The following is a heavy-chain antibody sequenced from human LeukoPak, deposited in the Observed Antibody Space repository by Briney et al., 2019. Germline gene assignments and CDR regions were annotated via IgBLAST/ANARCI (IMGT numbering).Heavy chain of an antibody. Sequence: PSETLSLTCAVYGGSFSGYYWSWIRQPPGKGLEWIGEINHSGSTNYNPSLKSRVTISVDTSKKQFSLKLSSVTAADTAVYYCARGVQAAAGTWYYYYYMDVWGKGTTVTVSS. J-gene: IGHJ6*03. CDR2: INHSGST. D-gene: IGHD6-13*01. CDR3: ARGVQAAAGTWYYYYYMDV. CDR1: GGSFSGYY. V-gene: IGHV4-34*01.